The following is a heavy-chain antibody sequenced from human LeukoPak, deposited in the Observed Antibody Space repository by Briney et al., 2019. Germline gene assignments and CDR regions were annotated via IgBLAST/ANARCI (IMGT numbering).Heavy chain of an antibody. CDR1: GFTFSRYW. J-gene: IGHJ4*02. CDR3: AVSTTHKAGTFSY. V-gene: IGHV3-7*03. CDR2: IKQDGGEI. D-gene: IGHD1-7*01. Sequence: GGSLRLSCAASGFTFSRYWMSWVRQVPRKGLEWVANIKQDGGEIYYVDSVKGRFTISRDNAKNSLYLQMNSLRAEDTAVYYCAVSTTHKAGTFSYWGQGTLVTVSS.